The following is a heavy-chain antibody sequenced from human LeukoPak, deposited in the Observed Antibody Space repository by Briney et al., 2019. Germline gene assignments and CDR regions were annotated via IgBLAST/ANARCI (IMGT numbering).Heavy chain of an antibody. CDR2: IYYTGST. V-gene: IGHV4-39*01. J-gene: IGHJ4*02. CDR3: ATHAGVASFDY. D-gene: IGHD2-15*01. CDR1: GGSISSSRYY. Sequence: SETLSFTCTVSGGSISSSRYYWGWIRQPPGKGLEWLGSIYYTGSTYYNPSLKSRVTISVDTSKKLFSLKLSSVTAADTAVYHCATHAGVASFDYWGQGTLVTVSS.